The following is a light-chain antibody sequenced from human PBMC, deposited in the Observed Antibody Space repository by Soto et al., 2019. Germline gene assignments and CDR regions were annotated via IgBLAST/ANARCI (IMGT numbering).Light chain of an antibody. CDR1: QSIGRY. CDR3: QQRSQWPLT. J-gene: IGKJ4*01. V-gene: IGKV3-11*01. CDR2: DAF. Sequence: EIVLTQSPATLSLSPGEGATLSCRASQSIGRYLAWYQQKPGQAPRLLIGDAFNRAPGIPARFSGSGSGTAFTLTISSLEPEDFALYYCQQRSQWPLTFGGGTKVEIK.